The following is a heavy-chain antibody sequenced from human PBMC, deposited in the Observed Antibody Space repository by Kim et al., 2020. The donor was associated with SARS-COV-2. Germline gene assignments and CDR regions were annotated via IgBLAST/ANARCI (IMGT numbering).Heavy chain of an antibody. Sequence: ASVKVSCKASGYTFTGYYMHWVRQAPGQGLEWMGWINPNSGGTDYAQKFQGRVTLTRDTSISPAYMGLSRLRSDDTAVYYCASDSNSLAAQFDYWGQGTLVTVSS. J-gene: IGHJ4*02. D-gene: IGHD2-8*01. CDR1: GYTFTGYY. CDR2: INPNSGGT. V-gene: IGHV1-2*02. CDR3: ASDSNSLAAQFDY.